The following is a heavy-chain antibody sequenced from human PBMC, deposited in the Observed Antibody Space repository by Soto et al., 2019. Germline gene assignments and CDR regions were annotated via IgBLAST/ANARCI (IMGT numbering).Heavy chain of an antibody. Sequence: EVQLVESGGDLVQPGRSLRLSCAASGFTFDNYAMHWVRQVPGKAPEWVSGISWNSGTTGYADSVKGRFTISRDSARYSLYLQMNSLRPEDTALYYCAKDVRDLWWGGGYFENWGHGTPVTVSS. CDR1: GFTFDNYA. CDR3: AKDVRDLWWGGGYFEN. J-gene: IGHJ4*01. V-gene: IGHV3-9*01. CDR2: ISWNSGTT. D-gene: IGHD2-8*01.